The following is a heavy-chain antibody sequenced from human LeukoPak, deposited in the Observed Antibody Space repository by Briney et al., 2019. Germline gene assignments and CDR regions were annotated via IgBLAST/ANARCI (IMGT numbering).Heavy chain of an antibody. J-gene: IGHJ6*02. Sequence: GGSLRLSCAASGFTFSSYAMSWVRQAPGKGLEWVSAISGSGGSTYYADSVKGRFTISRDNSKNTLYLQMNSLRAEDTAVSYCARDLDPSCSWYSHYYYYGMDVWGQGTTVTVSS. V-gene: IGHV3-23*01. CDR3: ARDLDPSCSWYSHYYYYGMDV. CDR2: ISGSGGST. CDR1: GFTFSSYA. D-gene: IGHD6-13*01.